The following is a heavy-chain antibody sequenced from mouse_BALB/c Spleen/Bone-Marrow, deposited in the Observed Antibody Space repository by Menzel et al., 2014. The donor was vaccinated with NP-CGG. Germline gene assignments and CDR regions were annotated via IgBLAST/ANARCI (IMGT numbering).Heavy chain of an antibody. V-gene: IGHV1S81*02. CDR2: INPSNGGT. CDR3: SRGRRDALDY. CDR1: GYTFTSYY. Sequence: QVQLQQSGAELVKPGASVKLSCKASGYTFTSYYMYWVKQRPGQGLEWFGEINPSNGGTNFNEKFKNKATLTVDKSPSTTYMQLSSLTSEDSAVYYCSRGRRDALDYWGQGTSVTVSS. J-gene: IGHJ4*01.